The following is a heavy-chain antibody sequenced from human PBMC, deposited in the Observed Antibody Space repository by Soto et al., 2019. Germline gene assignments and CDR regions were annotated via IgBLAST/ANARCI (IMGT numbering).Heavy chain of an antibody. CDR1: GYTFTSYD. J-gene: IGHJ3*02. CDR2: MNPNSGNT. V-gene: IGHV1-8*01. Sequence: ASVKVSCKASGYTFTSYDINWVRQATGQGLEWMGWMNPNSGNTGYAQKFQGRVTMTRDTSISTAYMELSSLRSEDTAVYYCARGRWGSGSYAFDIWGQGTMVTVSS. D-gene: IGHD3-10*01. CDR3: ARGRWGSGSYAFDI.